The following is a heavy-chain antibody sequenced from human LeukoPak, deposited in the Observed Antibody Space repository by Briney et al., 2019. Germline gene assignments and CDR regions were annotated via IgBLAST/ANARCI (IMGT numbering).Heavy chain of an antibody. CDR1: GFTFSSYS. D-gene: IGHD2-2*01. J-gene: IGHJ6*02. CDR2: ISSSSSTI. V-gene: IGHV3-48*02. Sequence: GGSLRLSCAASGFTFSSYSMNWVRQAPGKGLEWVSYISSSSSTIYYADSVKGQFTISRDNAKNSLYLQMNSLRDEDTAVYYCARDSVVPAYYYYGMDVWGHGTTVTVSS. CDR3: ARDSVVPAYYYYGMDV.